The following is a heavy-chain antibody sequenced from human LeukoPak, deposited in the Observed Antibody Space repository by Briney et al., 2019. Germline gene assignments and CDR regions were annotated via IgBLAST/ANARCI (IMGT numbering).Heavy chain of an antibody. CDR2: IYYSGST. D-gene: IGHD3-3*01. J-gene: IGHJ4*02. Sequence: PSETLSLTCTVSGGSISSYYWSWIRQPPGKGLEWIGYIYYSGSTNYNPSLKSRVTISVDTSKNQFSLKLSSVTAADTAVYYCARGYDFWSGYFQFDYWGQGTLVTVSS. CDR1: GGSISSYY. V-gene: IGHV4-59*12. CDR3: ARGYDFWSGYFQFDY.